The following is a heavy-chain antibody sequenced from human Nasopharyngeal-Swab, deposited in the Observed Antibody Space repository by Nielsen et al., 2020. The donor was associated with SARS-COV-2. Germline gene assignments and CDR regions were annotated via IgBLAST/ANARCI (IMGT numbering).Heavy chain of an antibody. Sequence: GESLKISYAASGFTFSSYAIHWVRQAPGKGLEWVAVISYDGSKKYYADSVKGRFTISRDNSKNTLYLQMNSLRAEDTAVYYCARDQGSSWYTYYYYYGMDVWGQGTTVTVSS. CDR3: ARDQGSSWYTYYYYYGMDV. CDR2: ISYDGSKK. J-gene: IGHJ6*02. D-gene: IGHD6-13*01. CDR1: GFTFSSYA. V-gene: IGHV3-30-3*01.